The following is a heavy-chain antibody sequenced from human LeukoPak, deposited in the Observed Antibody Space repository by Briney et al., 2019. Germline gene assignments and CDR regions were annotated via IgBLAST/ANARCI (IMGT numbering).Heavy chain of an antibody. J-gene: IGHJ4*02. CDR2: VYPGDSDT. CDR3: ARHGRWELDS. Sequence: GESLQISCKASGYNFATAWIAWVRQMPGKGLEWMGIVYPGDSDTKYNPSFQGHVTISADKSISTAYLQWTSLKASDTAIYYCARHGRWELDSWGQGTLVSVSS. CDR1: GYNFATAW. V-gene: IGHV5-51*01. D-gene: IGHD1-26*01.